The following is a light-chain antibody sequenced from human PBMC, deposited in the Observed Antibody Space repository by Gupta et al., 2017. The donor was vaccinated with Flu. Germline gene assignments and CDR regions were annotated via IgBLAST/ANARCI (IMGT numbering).Light chain of an antibody. V-gene: IGKV3-20*01. CDR3: QQEGSSPRT. CDR2: GAS. Sequence: EIVLTQSPAPLSLSPGERATLSCRASQSVSSSYLAWYQQKPGQAPRLLIYGASSRATGIPDRFSGSGSGTDFTLTISRLEPEDFAVYYCQQEGSSPRTFGQGTKVEIK. J-gene: IGKJ1*01. CDR1: QSVSSSY.